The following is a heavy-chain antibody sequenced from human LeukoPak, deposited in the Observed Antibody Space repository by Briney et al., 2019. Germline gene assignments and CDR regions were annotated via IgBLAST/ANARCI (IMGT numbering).Heavy chain of an antibody. J-gene: IGHJ5*02. CDR2: IYTSGST. D-gene: IGHD3-3*01. V-gene: IGHV4-61*02. Sequence: PSQTLSLTCTVSGDSMSSGSSYWSWIRQPAGKGLEWIGRIYTSGSTIYNPSLKSRVTISVDTSKNQFSLNLSSVTAADTAVYYCARDLTIFPYNWFDPWGQGTLVTVSS. CDR3: ARDLTIFPYNWFDP. CDR1: GDSMSSGSSY.